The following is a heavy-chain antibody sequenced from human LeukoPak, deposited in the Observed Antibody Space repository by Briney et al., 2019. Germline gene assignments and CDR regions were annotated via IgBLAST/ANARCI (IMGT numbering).Heavy chain of an antibody. CDR3: ARGISDSSGYYFVPFDY. V-gene: IGHV4-61*01. CDR1: GGSVSSGSYY. CDR2: IYYSGST. Sequence: SETLSLTRTVSGGSVSSGSYYWSWIRQPPGKGLEWIGYIYYSGSTNYNPSLKSRVTISVDTSKNQFSLKLSSVTAADTAVYYCARGISDSSGYYFVPFDYWGQGTLVTVSS. J-gene: IGHJ4*02. D-gene: IGHD3-22*01.